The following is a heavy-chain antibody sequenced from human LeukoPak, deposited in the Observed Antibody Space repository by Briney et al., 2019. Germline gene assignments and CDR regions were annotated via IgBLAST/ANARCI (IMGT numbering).Heavy chain of an antibody. CDR2: ISPFNGNT. D-gene: IGHD2-15*01. CDR1: GYTFTSYG. V-gene: IGHV1-18*01. J-gene: IGHJ6*02. Sequence: ASVKVSCKASGYTFTSYGISWVRQAPGQGLEWMGWISPFNGNTNYAQKVQGRVTMTTDTSTSTVYMELRSLGSDDTAVYYCARDLDIVVVAAALRHYGLDVWGQGTTVTVSS. CDR3: ARDLDIVVVAAALRHYGLDV.